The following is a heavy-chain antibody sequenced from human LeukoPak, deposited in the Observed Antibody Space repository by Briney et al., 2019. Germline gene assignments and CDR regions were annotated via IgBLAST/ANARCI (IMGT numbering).Heavy chain of an antibody. CDR1: GFTFSSYS. Sequence: PGGSLRLSCAASGFTFSSYSMNWVRQAPGKGLEWVSSISSSSSYIYYADSVKGRFTISRDNAKNSLYLQMNSLRAEDTAVYYCASVGATSYSYYYYYMDVWGKGTTVTISS. CDR2: ISSSSSYI. V-gene: IGHV3-21*01. CDR3: ASVGATSYSYYYYYMDV. D-gene: IGHD1-26*01. J-gene: IGHJ6*03.